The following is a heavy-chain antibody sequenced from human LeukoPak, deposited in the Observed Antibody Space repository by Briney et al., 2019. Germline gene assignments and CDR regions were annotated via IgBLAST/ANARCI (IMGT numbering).Heavy chain of an antibody. CDR3: ASYYLGLPIFDY. CDR1: GGSISSYY. D-gene: IGHD3-10*01. V-gene: IGHV4-59*01. CDR2: IYYSGST. J-gene: IGHJ4*02. Sequence: TSETLSFTCTVSGGSISSYYWSWIRQPPGKGLEWIGYIYYSGSTNYNPSLKSRVTISVDTSKNQFSLKLSSVTAADTAVYYCASYYLGLPIFDYWGQGTLVTVSS.